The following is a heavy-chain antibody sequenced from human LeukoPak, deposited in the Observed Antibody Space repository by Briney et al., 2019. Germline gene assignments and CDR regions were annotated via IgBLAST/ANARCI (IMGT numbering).Heavy chain of an antibody. V-gene: IGHV3-7*01. D-gene: IGHD3-9*01. CDR3: ARDRVRYFDWLLSDDYYFDY. Sequence: PGGSLRLSCAASGFTFSSYWMRWVRQAPGKGLEWVANIKQDGSEKYYVDSAKGRFTISRDNAKNSLYLQMNSLRAEDTAVYYCARDRVRYFDWLLSDDYYFDYWGQGTLVTVSS. J-gene: IGHJ4*02. CDR2: IKQDGSEK. CDR1: GFTFSSYW.